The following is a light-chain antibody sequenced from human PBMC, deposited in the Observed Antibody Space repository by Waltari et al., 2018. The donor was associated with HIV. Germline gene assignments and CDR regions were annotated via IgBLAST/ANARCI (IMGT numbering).Light chain of an antibody. CDR3: QQYNSYST. CDR2: KAS. V-gene: IGKV1-5*03. Sequence: DIKMTQSPSTLSASVGDRVHITCRASQSIRSWLAWYQQKPGKAPKLLIYKASSLESGVPSRFSGSGSGTEFTLTVSSLQPDDFATYYCQQYNSYSTFGQGTKLEIK. J-gene: IGKJ2*01. CDR1: QSIRSW.